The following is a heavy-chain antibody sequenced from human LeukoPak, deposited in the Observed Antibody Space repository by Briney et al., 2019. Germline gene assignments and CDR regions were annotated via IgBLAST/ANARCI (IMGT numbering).Heavy chain of an antibody. CDR3: ARAGEYYYDSSGYYLDY. CDR2: IIPILGIA. V-gene: IGHV1-69*04. J-gene: IGHJ4*02. D-gene: IGHD3-22*01. Sequence: ASVKVSCKASGYTFTSYGISWVRQAPGQGLEWMGRIIPILGIANYAQKFQGRVTITADKSTSTAYMELSSLRSEDTAVYYCARAGEYYYDSSGYYLDYWGQGTLVTVSS. CDR1: GYTFTSYG.